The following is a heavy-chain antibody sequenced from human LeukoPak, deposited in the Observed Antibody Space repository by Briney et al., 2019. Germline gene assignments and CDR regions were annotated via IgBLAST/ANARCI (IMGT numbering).Heavy chain of an antibody. CDR3: AKDFIRGYDFFDS. V-gene: IGHV3-23*01. CDR2: ISGSGGST. Sequence: GGSLRLSCAASGFTFSSYAMSWVRQAPGKGLEWVSAISGSGGSTYYADSVKGGFTISRDNSKNTLYLQMNSLRAEDTAVYYCAKDFIRGYDFFDSWGQGTLVTVSS. J-gene: IGHJ4*02. D-gene: IGHD5-12*01. CDR1: GFTFSSYA.